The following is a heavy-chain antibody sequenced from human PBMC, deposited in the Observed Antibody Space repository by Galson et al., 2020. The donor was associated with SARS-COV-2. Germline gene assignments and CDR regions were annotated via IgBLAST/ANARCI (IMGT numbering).Heavy chain of an antibody. CDR2: IYYSGST. J-gene: IGHJ5*02. CDR3: ARHVPITIFGVAMIGWFDP. Sequence: ETSETLSLTCTVSGGSISSYYWSWIRQPPGKGLEWIGYIYYSGSTNYNPSLKSRVTISVDTSKNQFSLKLSSVTAADTAVYYCARHVPITIFGVAMIGWFDPWGQGTLVTVSS. D-gene: IGHD3-3*01. CDR1: GGSISSYY. V-gene: IGHV4-59*08.